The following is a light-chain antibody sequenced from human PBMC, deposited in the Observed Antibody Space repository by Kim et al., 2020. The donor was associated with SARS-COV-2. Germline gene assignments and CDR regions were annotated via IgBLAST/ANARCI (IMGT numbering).Light chain of an antibody. V-gene: IGKV1-5*03. Sequence: DIQMTQSPSTLSASVGDRVTITCRASENIGTWLAWYQQKPWRAPSLLIYLASTLESGVPSRFSGTGSGTEFSLSITSLQPDDFATYYCQHYSRFPYTFGQGTKLEI. CDR2: LAS. J-gene: IGKJ2*01. CDR3: QHYSRFPYT. CDR1: ENIGTW.